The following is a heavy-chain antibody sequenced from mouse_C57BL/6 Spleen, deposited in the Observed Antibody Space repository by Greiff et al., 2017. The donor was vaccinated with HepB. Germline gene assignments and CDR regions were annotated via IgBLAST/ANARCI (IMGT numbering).Heavy chain of an antibody. CDR3: TRGDGYYEYYAMDY. CDR1: GFTFSDAW. D-gene: IGHD2-3*01. Sequence: EVKLVESGGGLVQPGGSMKLSCAASGFTFSDAWMDWVRQSPEKGLEWVAEIRNKANNHATYYAESVKGRFTISRDDSKSSVYLQMNSLRAEDTGIYYCTRGDGYYEYYAMDYWGQGTSVTVSS. J-gene: IGHJ4*01. V-gene: IGHV6-6*01. CDR2: IRNKANNHAT.